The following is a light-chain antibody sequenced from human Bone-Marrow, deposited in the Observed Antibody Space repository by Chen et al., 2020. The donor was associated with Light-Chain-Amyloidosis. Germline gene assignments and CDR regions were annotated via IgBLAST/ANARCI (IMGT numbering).Light chain of an antibody. CDR2: DVS. Sequence: QSALTQPPSASGSPGQSITISSTGTSSDVGGYNYVSWYQQHPGKAPKLMIYDVSNRPSGVSNRFSGSKSGNTASLTISGLQAEDEADYYCSSYTSSSTWVFGGGTKLTVL. CDR3: SSYTSSSTWV. J-gene: IGLJ3*02. V-gene: IGLV2-14*01. CDR1: SSDVGGYNY.